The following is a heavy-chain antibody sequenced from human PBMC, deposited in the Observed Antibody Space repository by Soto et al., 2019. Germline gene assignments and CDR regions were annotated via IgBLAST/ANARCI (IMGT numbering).Heavy chain of an antibody. Sequence: SETLSLTCTVSGGSISSGDHYWSWIRQPPGKGLEWIAYIYHSGTTYYNPSLKSRVTMSVDTSKSQFSMKLSSVTAADTAVYYCATYYDSSGPTFDYWGQGAMVTVYS. CDR2: IYHSGTT. D-gene: IGHD3-22*01. CDR1: GGSISSGDHY. J-gene: IGHJ4*02. V-gene: IGHV4-30-4*01. CDR3: ATYYDSSGPTFDY.